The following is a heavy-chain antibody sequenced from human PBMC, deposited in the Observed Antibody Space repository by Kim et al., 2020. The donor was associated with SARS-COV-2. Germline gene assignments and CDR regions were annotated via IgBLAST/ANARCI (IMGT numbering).Heavy chain of an antibody. CDR2: ISWNSGSI. J-gene: IGHJ3*02. V-gene: IGHV3-9*01. D-gene: IGHD6-13*01. CDR3: AKDISEAAAVVLGGAFDI. Sequence: GGSLRLSCAASGFTFDDYAMHWVRQAPGKGLEWVSGISWNSGSIGYADSVKGRFTISRDNAKNSLYLQMNSLRAEDTAVYYCAKDISEAAAVVLGGAFDIWGQGTMGSASS. CDR1: GFTFDDYA.